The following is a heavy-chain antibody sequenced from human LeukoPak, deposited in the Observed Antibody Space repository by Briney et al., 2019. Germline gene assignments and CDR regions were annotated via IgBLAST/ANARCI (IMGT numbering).Heavy chain of an antibody. Sequence: GGSLRLSCAASGFTFSSYAMNWVRQAPGKGLEWVSAISGSGDGTYYTDSVKGRFTVSRDNSRNTLYLQMNSLRAEDTAFYYCVVTTRSKSFDYWGQGTLVTVSS. CDR2: ISGSGDGT. J-gene: IGHJ4*02. CDR1: GFTFSSYA. CDR3: VVTTRSKSFDY. D-gene: IGHD1-1*01. V-gene: IGHV3-23*01.